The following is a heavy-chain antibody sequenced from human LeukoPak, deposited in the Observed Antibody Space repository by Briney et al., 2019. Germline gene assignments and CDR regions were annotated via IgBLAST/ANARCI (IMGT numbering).Heavy chain of an antibody. J-gene: IGHJ4*02. V-gene: IGHV3-64D*06. CDR1: GFTFISYA. CDR2: ISDNGGNT. Sequence: PGGSLRLSCSASGFTFISYAMHWVRQAPGNGLEYVSGISDNGGNTYYADSVKGRFTISRDNSKNTLYLQVSSLRAEETAVYYCVKGGQRWLQFGFDHWGRGTLVTVSS. CDR3: VKGGQRWLQFGFDH. D-gene: IGHD5-24*01.